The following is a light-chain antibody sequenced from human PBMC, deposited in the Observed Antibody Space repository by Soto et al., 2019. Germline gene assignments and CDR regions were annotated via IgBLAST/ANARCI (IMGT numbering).Light chain of an antibody. CDR1: QSINLW. V-gene: IGKV1-5*01. Sequence: DIQMTQSPSTLSASVGDRVTVTCRASQSINLWLAWYKQTPGKAPKLLIYDASTLQSGVPSRFSGSGSGTEFTLTIRSLQPVDFATYYCQQYSIYPWTFGRGTKVDIK. CDR2: DAS. CDR3: QQYSIYPWT. J-gene: IGKJ1*01.